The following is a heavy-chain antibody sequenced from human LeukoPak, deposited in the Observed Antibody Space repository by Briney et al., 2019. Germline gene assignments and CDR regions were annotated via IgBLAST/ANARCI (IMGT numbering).Heavy chain of an antibody. J-gene: IGHJ4*02. Sequence: GGSLRLSCAASGFTFSSYAMSWVRQAPGKGLEWVSTISGSGGSTYYADSVKGRVTISRDNSKNTLYLQMNSLRAEDTAVYYCANGGLTAAGIFDYWGRGTLVTVSS. D-gene: IGHD6-13*01. CDR2: ISGSGGST. CDR3: ANGGLTAAGIFDY. V-gene: IGHV3-23*01. CDR1: GFTFSSYA.